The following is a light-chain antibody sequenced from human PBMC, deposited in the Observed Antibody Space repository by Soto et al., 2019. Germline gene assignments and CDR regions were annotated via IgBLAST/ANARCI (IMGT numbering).Light chain of an antibody. Sequence: EIVLTQSPATLSLSPGERATLSCRASQSFGTYLAWFQQTPGQTPRLIIYDTSNRATGITARFSGSGSGTDFPLTSSSPETEDFAVYYCQQRSDWPPTFGQGTKVEIK. CDR1: QSFGTY. CDR2: DTS. CDR3: QQRSDWPPT. J-gene: IGKJ1*01. V-gene: IGKV3-11*01.